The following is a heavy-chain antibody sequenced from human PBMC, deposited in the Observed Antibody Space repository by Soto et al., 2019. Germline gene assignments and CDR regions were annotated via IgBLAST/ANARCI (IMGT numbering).Heavy chain of an antibody. Sequence: QVHLVESGGGVVQPGRSPRLSCVASGFTFSNYGMHWVRQAPGKGLEGVAVISYDGSNKYYADSVKGRFTISRDNSKNTLSLQMTSLRTEDTALYYCAKLDEGGLQYAYYAMDVWGQGTTVTVSS. CDR1: GFTFSNYG. CDR3: AKLDEGGLQYAYYAMDV. CDR2: ISYDGSNK. J-gene: IGHJ6*02. D-gene: IGHD2-15*01. V-gene: IGHV3-30*18.